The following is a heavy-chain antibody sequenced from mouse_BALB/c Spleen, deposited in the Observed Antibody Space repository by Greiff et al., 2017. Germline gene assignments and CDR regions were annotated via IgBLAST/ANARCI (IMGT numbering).Heavy chain of an antibody. V-gene: IGHV1-5*01. Sequence: EVQGVESGTVLARPGASVKMSCKASGYTFTSYWMHWVKQRPGQGLEWIGAIYPGNSDTSYNQKFKGKAKLTAVTSTSTAYMELSSLTNEDSAVYYCTPIYYGNYGWFAYWGQGTLVTVSA. CDR3: TPIYYGNYGWFAY. CDR2: IYPGNSDT. J-gene: IGHJ3*01. D-gene: IGHD2-1*01. CDR1: GYTFTSYW.